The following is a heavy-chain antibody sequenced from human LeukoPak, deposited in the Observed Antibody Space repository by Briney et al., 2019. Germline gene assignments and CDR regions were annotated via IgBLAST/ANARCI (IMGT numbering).Heavy chain of an antibody. Sequence: GGSLRLSCAASRFTFTDACMSWVRQAPGKGLEWVGHIKSKTDGGTTDYAAPVKGRFTISRDDSKNTLYLQMNSLRAEDTAVYYCAKDLWIAAAGLFDYWGQGTLVIVSS. J-gene: IGHJ4*02. D-gene: IGHD6-13*01. CDR3: AKDLWIAAAGLFDY. CDR2: IKSKTDGGTT. CDR1: RFTFTDAC. V-gene: IGHV3-15*01.